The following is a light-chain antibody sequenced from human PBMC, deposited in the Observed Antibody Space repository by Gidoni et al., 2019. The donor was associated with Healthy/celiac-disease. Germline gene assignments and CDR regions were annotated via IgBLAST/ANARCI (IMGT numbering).Light chain of an antibody. CDR2: RNN. CDR3: AAWDDSLSGL. V-gene: IGLV1-47*01. Sequence: QSVLTQPPSASGTPGQRVTISCSGSSSNIGSNYVYWYQQLPGTAPKLLIYRNNQRPLGVPDRFSGSKSGTSASLAISGLRSEDEADYYCAAWDDSLSGLFGTGTKVTVL. J-gene: IGLJ1*01. CDR1: SSNIGSNY.